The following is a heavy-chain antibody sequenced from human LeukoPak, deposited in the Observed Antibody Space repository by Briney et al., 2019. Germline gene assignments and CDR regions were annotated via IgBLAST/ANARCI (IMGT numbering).Heavy chain of an antibody. CDR1: GGSISSSSYY. J-gene: IGHJ3*02. D-gene: IGHD3-22*01. Sequence: SETLSLTCTVSGGSISSSSYYWGWIRQPPGKGLEWIGSIYYSGSTYYNPSLKSRVTISVDTSKNQFSLKLSFVTAAGTAVYYCARHTYYYDSSGYLYPRAFDIWGQGTMVTVSS. CDR3: ARHTYYYDSSGYLYPRAFDI. V-gene: IGHV4-39*01. CDR2: IYYSGST.